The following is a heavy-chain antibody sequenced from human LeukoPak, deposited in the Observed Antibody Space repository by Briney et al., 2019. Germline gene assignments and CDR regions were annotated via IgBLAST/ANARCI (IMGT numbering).Heavy chain of an antibody. CDR3: ASGPTDKYYYDSSGYFGHYYYYGMDV. J-gene: IGHJ6*02. CDR1: GYTFTSYY. Sequence: GASVKVSCKASGYTFTSYYMHWVRQAPGQGLEWMGIINPSGGSTSYAQKFQGRVTMTRDTSTSTAYMELSSLRSEDTAVYYCASGPTDKYYYDSSGYFGHYYYYGMDVWGQGTTVTVSS. V-gene: IGHV1-46*01. CDR2: INPSGGST. D-gene: IGHD3-22*01.